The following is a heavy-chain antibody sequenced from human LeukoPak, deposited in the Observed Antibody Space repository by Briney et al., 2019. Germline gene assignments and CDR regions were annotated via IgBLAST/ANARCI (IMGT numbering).Heavy chain of an antibody. Sequence: PGGSLRLSCAASGFTFSSFGVHWVRQAPGKGLEWVAFIRYDGGNKHYGDSVKGRFTISRDNSRNTLYLQMNSLRAEDTAVYYCAKDLSSYCSAGSCYPNWLDPRGQGTLVTVSS. V-gene: IGHV3-30*02. CDR3: AKDLSSYCSAGSCYPNWLDP. D-gene: IGHD2-15*01. CDR2: IRYDGGNK. CDR1: GFTFSSFG. J-gene: IGHJ5*02.